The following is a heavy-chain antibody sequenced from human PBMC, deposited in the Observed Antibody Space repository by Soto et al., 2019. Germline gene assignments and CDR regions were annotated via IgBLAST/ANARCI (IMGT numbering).Heavy chain of an antibody. CDR3: AKSLAVAAGWFDP. D-gene: IGHD6-19*01. Sequence: PGGSLRLSCAASEFTFSNYGMHWVRQAPGRGLEWLAFISYDGRNEYYADSEKGRFTISRDNSKNTLYLQMDSLRTEDTAVYYCAKSLAVAAGWFDPWGQGALVTVSS. CDR2: ISYDGRNE. V-gene: IGHV3-30*18. CDR1: EFTFSNYG. J-gene: IGHJ5*02.